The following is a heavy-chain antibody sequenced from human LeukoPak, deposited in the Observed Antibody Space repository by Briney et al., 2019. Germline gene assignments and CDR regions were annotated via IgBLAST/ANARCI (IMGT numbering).Heavy chain of an antibody. CDR2: ISYDGSNK. J-gene: IGHJ4*02. D-gene: IGHD5-18*01. Sequence: PGGSLRLSCAASGFTFSSYGMHWVRQAPGKGLEWVAVISYDGSNKYYADSVKGRFTISRDNSKNTLYLQMNSLRAEDTAVYYCARVGEPYVDTAMVDYWGQGTLVTVSS. V-gene: IGHV3-30*03. CDR1: GFTFSSYG. CDR3: ARVGEPYVDTAMVDY.